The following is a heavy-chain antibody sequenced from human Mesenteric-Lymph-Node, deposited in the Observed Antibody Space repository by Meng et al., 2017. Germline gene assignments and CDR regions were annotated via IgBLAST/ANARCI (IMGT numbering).Heavy chain of an antibody. V-gene: IGHV4-61*01. CDR3: ARVLDNWNRVDY. D-gene: IGHD1-20*01. J-gene: IGHJ4*02. Sequence: QLQESGPGLVKAAETLSPTCTVSGGSVSSGSYYWSWIRQPPGKGLEWIGYIYYSGSTNYNPSLKSRVTISVDTSKNQFSLKLSSVTAADTAVYYCARVLDNWNRVDYWGQGTLVTVSS. CDR1: GGSVSSGSYY. CDR2: IYYSGST.